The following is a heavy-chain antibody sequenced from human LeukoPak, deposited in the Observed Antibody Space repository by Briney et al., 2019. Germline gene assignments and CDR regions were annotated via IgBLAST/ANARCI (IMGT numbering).Heavy chain of an antibody. J-gene: IGHJ4*02. CDR1: GFIFTHNY. Sequence: VASVKVSCKASGFIFTHNYIHWVRQAPGQGLEWMGWINPNSGGTKYAQKFQGRVTMTRDTSFNTVYMEVSRLRSDDTAVYYCARRSKWSFDFWGQGTLVTVSS. CDR3: ARRSKWSFDF. CDR2: INPNSGGT. D-gene: IGHD2-8*01. V-gene: IGHV1-2*02.